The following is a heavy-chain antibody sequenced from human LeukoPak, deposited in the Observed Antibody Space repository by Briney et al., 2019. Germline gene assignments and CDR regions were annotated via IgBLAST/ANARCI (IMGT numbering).Heavy chain of an antibody. Sequence: PGGSLRLSCAASGFTFSSYGMHWVRQAPGKGLEWVAFIRYDGSNKYYADSVKGRFTISRDNSKNTLYLQMNSLRAEDTAVYYCARDTIVVVPAATLRKFYYYYYMDVWGKGTTVTVSS. CDR3: ARDTIVVVPAATLRKFYYYYYMDV. CDR2: IRYDGSNK. J-gene: IGHJ6*03. V-gene: IGHV3-30*02. D-gene: IGHD2-2*01. CDR1: GFTFSSYG.